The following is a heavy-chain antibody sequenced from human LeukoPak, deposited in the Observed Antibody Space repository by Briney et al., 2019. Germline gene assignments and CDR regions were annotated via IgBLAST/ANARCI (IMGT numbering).Heavy chain of an antibody. J-gene: IGHJ3*02. CDR2: TSSSSSTI. CDR1: GFTFSSYS. CDR3: AMEYYYDPGGFDI. Sequence: GGSLRLSCAASGFTFSSYSMNWVRQGLGKGLEWVSYTSSSSSTIYYADSVKGRFTISRDNAKNSLYLQMNSLRAEDTAVYYCAMEYYYDPGGFDIGGQGTMVTVSS. D-gene: IGHD3-22*01. V-gene: IGHV3-48*01.